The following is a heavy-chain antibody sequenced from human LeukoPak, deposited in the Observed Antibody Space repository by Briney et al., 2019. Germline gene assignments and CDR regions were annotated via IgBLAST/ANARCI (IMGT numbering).Heavy chain of an antibody. CDR1: GGSISSYY. CDR3: ARSGYDPNWFDP. Sequence: SETLSLTCSVSGGSISSYYWSWIRQPPGKGLEWIGYIYYSGSTNYNPSLKGRVTISVDTSKDQFSLKLSSVTAADTAVYYCARSGYDPNWFDPWGQGTLVTVSS. J-gene: IGHJ5*02. V-gene: IGHV4-59*08. D-gene: IGHD5-12*01. CDR2: IYYSGST.